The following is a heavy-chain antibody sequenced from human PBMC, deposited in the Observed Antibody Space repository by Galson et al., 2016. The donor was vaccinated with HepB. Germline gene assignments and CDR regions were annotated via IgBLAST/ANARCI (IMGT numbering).Heavy chain of an antibody. J-gene: IGHJ4*02. CDR3: ATSYYSGCYPGLDY. CDR1: GYTLTELS. CDR2: FDPEDGET. D-gene: IGHD1-26*01. V-gene: IGHV1-24*01. Sequence: SVKVSCKVSGYTLTELSMHWVRQAPGKGLEWMGGFDPEDGETIYAQKFQGRLTMTADTSTDTAYMELSSLRSEDTAVYYCATSYYSGCYPGLDYWGQGTLVTVSS.